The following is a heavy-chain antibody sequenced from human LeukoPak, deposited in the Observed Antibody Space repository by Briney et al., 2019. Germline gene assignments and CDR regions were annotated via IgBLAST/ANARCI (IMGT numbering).Heavy chain of an antibody. CDR1: GFTFSSYA. Sequence: GGSLRLSCAASGFTFSSYAMHWVRQAPGKGLEWVAVISYDGSNKYYADSVKGRFTISRDNSKNTLYLQMNSLRAEDTAVYYCASPTRGGIVATINYWGQGTLVTVSS. CDR2: ISYDGSNK. D-gene: IGHD5-12*01. J-gene: IGHJ4*02. CDR3: ASPTRGGIVATINY. V-gene: IGHV3-30*04.